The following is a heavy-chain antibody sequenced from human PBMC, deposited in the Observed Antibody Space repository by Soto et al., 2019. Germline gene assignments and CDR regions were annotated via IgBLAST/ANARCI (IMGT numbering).Heavy chain of an antibody. D-gene: IGHD3-16*01. J-gene: IGHJ6*02. Sequence: AETLSLTCVVSGGPISGYHWTWFRQPPGKGLEWLGYIHYLGTTNYNPSLKRRVIISLDTSKSRFYLNLSSVTAADTALYYCARGVLGPRRSGLDVWGQGTTVTVSS. CDR2: IHYLGTT. CDR3: ARGVLGPRRSGLDV. V-gene: IGHV4-59*01. CDR1: GGPISGYH.